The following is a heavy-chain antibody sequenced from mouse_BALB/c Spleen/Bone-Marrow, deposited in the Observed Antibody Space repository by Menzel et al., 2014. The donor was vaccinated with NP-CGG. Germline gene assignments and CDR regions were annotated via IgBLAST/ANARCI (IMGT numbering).Heavy chain of an antibody. D-gene: IGHD1-1*01. CDR1: GFTFTNYW. CDR2: IDPSDSYI. J-gene: IGHJ3*01. Sequence: VQLQESGAELVKPGASVKLSCKASGFTFTNYWMHWVKQRPGQGLEWIGEIDPSDSYIQYNQKFKGKATLTVDKSSSTAYMHLSSRTSEDAAVEVCARYGSRSEVAYWGPGTPVTVSA. V-gene: IGHV1-69*02. CDR3: ARYGSRSEVAY.